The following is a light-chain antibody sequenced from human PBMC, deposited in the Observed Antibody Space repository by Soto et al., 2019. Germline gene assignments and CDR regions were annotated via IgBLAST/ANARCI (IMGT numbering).Light chain of an antibody. CDR1: SSNIGAGYD. CDR3: QSYDRSLRGVV. J-gene: IGLJ2*01. CDR2: GNS. Sequence: QSVLTQPPSVSGAPGQRVTISCTGSSSNIGAGYDVHWYQQLPGTAPKLLIYGNSNRPSGVPDRFSGSKSGTSASLAITGLQGEDGADYYCQSYDRSLRGVVFGGGTKLTVL. V-gene: IGLV1-40*01.